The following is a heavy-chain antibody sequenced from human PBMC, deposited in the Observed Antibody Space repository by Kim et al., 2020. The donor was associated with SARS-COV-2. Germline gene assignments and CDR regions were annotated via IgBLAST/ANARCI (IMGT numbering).Heavy chain of an antibody. Sequence: GGSLRLSCAASGFTFNDYGMSWVRQVPGKGVEWVSGIYRNGDNTDYVDSVKGRFSIYRDNTKNSLYMQMRTLRAEDTALYHCVRGYHGWPFDFWGQGALVTVSS. CDR2: IYRNGDNT. V-gene: IGHV3-20*01. J-gene: IGHJ4*02. D-gene: IGHD2-15*01. CDR1: GFTFNDYG. CDR3: VRGYHGWPFDF.